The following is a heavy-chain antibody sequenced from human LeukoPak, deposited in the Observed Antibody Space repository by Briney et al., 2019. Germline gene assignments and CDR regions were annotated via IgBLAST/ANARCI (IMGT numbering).Heavy chain of an antibody. Sequence: TGGSLRLSCAASGFTFSSYAMSWVRQAPGKGLEWVSAISGSGGSTYYADSVKGRFTISRDNSKNTLDLQSNSRRAEDTAVEYCAKDSANHIAVGGNGAFEQWGQGTLVTVSS. CDR2: ISGSGGST. CDR1: GFTFSSYA. J-gene: IGHJ4*02. V-gene: IGHV3-23*01. CDR3: AKDSANHIAVGGNGAFEQ. D-gene: IGHD6-19*01.